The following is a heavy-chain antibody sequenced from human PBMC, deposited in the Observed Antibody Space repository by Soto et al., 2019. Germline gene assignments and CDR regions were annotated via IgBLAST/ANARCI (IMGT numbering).Heavy chain of an antibody. CDR3: ARGGIGYCSGGSCYFEYYFDY. V-gene: IGHV1-2*04. CDR1: GYTFTGYY. J-gene: IGHJ4*02. D-gene: IGHD2-15*01. Sequence: QVQLVQSGAEVKKPGASVKVSCKASGYTFTGYYMHWVRQAPGQGLEWMGWINPNSGGTNYAQKFQGWVPMTRDTSISTSYMELSRLRSDDTAVYYCARGGIGYCSGGSCYFEYYFDYWGQGTLVTVSS. CDR2: INPNSGGT.